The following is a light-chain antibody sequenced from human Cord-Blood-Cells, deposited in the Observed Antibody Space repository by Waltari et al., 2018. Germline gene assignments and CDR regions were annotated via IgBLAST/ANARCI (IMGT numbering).Light chain of an antibody. Sequence: GDRVTITCRASQSISSWLAWYQQKPGKAPKLLIYDASSLESGVPSRFSGSGSGTEFTLTISSLQPYDFATYYCQQYNSYWTFGQGTKVEIK. CDR1: QSISSW. V-gene: IGKV1-5*01. CDR2: DAS. J-gene: IGKJ1*01. CDR3: QQYNSYWT.